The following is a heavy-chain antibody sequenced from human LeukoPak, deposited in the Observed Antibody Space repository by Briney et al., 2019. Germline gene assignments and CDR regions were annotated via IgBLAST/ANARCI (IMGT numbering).Heavy chain of an antibody. CDR1: GYTFTGYY. CDR2: INPNSGGT. J-gene: IGHJ4*02. Sequence: ASVKVSCKASGYTFTGYYMHWVRQAPGQGLEWMGWINPNSGGTNYAQKFQGWVTMTRDTSISTAYMELSRLRSDDTAVYYCARVSWNDPLFLDYWGQGTLVTVSS. CDR3: ARVSWNDPLFLDY. V-gene: IGHV1-2*04. D-gene: IGHD1-1*01.